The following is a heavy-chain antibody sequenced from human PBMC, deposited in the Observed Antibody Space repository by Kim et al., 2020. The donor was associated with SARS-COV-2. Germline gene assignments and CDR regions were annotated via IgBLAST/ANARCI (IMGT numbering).Heavy chain of an antibody. Sequence: SETLSLTCAVYGGSFSGYYWSWIRQPPGKGLEWIGEINHSGSTNYNPSLKSRVTISVDTSKNQFSLKLSSVTAADTAVYYCARRSSGWPLDYWGQGTLVTVSS. J-gene: IGHJ4*02. CDR2: INHSGST. V-gene: IGHV4-34*01. CDR1: GGSFSGYY. D-gene: IGHD6-19*01. CDR3: ARRSSGWPLDY.